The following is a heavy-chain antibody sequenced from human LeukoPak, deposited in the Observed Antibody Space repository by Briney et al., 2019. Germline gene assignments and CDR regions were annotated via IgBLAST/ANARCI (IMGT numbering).Heavy chain of an antibody. CDR2: ISGSGGNT. Sequence: PGGSLRLSCAASGFTFNNYAMSWVRQAPGKGLQWVSAISGSGGNTYYADSVKGRFTISRDNSNNTLYLQMNSLRAEDTAVYYCAKSPRGYNYYMDVWGRGTTVTVSS. CDR1: GFTFNNYA. D-gene: IGHD3-10*01. CDR3: AKSPRGYNYYMDV. J-gene: IGHJ6*03. V-gene: IGHV3-23*01.